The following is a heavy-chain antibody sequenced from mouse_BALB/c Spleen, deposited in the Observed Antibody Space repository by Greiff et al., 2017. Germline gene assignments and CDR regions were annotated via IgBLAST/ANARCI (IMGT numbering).Heavy chain of an antibody. CDR3: AAYGYGCYFDD. Sequence: VQLQQPGPELVKPGASVKMSCKASGYTFTSYVMHWVKQKPGQGLEWIGYINPYNDGTKYNQKFKGKATLTSDKSSSTAYMELSSLTSEDSAVYYCAAYGYGCYFDDWGQGTTLTVSS. D-gene: IGHD2-2*01. V-gene: IGHV1-14*01. CDR2: INPYNDGT. CDR1: GYTFTSYV. J-gene: IGHJ2*01.